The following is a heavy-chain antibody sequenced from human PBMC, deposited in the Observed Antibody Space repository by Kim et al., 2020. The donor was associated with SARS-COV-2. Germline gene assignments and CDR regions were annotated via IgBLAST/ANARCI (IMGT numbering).Heavy chain of an antibody. J-gene: IGHJ5*02. CDR3: AKDTEWLGGNWFDP. CDR1: GFTFDDYA. V-gene: IGHV3-43*02. Sequence: GGSLRLSCAASGFTFDDYAMHWVRQAPGKGLEWVSLISGDGGSTYYADSVKGRFTISRDNSKNSLYLQMNSLRTEDTALYYCAKDTEWLGGNWFDPWGQGTLVTVSS. D-gene: IGHD6-19*01. CDR2: ISGDGGST.